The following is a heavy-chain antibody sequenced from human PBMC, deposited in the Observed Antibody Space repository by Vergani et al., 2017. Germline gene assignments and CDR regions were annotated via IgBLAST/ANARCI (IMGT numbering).Heavy chain of an antibody. CDR3: AIRGLTGLNSYYSD. CDR1: GFTFINAW. J-gene: IGHJ4*02. V-gene: IGHV4-38-2*01. CDR2: IYHSGNT. Sequence: VQLVESGGGLVKPGGSLRLSCAASGFTFINAWMTWVRQAPGKGLEWIGSIYHSGNTYYNPSLESRVTITFDTSKNQFSLKMDAVTAADTATYYCAIRGLTGLNSYYSDWGQGTLVAVSS. D-gene: IGHD1-14*01.